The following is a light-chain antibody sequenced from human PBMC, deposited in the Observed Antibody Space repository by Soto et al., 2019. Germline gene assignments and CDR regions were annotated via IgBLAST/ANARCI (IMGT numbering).Light chain of an antibody. CDR1: NSVVGSYNL. CDR3: CSYAGSSTYV. V-gene: IGLV2-23*02. Sequence: QSALAQPASVSGSPGQSITISCTGTNSVVGSYNLVSWYQQHPGKAPKVMIYEVSKRPSGVPNRFSGSKSGNTASLTISGLQAEDEADYYCCSYAGSSTYVFGTGTKVTVL. J-gene: IGLJ1*01. CDR2: EVS.